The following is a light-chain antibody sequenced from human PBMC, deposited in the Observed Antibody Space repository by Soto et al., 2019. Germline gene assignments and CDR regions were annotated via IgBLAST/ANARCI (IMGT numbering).Light chain of an antibody. V-gene: IGKV3-20*01. CDR3: QQYGNSPA. Sequence: IVLTQSPGTLSLSPGERATLSCRASQSVSSSYLAWYQQKPGQAPRLLIYGASSRATSIPDRFSGSESGTDFTLTISRLEPEDFAVYYCQQYGNSPAFGGGTKVEIK. CDR1: QSVSSSY. CDR2: GAS. J-gene: IGKJ4*01.